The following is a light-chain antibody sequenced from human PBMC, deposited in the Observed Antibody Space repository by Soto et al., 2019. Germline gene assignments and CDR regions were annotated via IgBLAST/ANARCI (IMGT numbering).Light chain of an antibody. Sequence: MSRWPSTLSTSVGDRVTITCRASQSISSWLAWYQQRPGRAPEVLIYDASSLESGVPSRFSGSGSGTEFTLTISSLQPDDFATYYCQQYNSYPVTFGGGTKVDIK. CDR3: QQYNSYPVT. V-gene: IGKV1-5*01. J-gene: IGKJ4*01. CDR1: QSISSW. CDR2: DAS.